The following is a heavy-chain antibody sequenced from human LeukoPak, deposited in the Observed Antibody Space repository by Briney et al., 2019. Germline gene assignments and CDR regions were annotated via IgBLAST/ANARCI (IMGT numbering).Heavy chain of an antibody. J-gene: IGHJ4*02. CDR1: GDSISTSNSY. V-gene: IGHV4-39*07. CDR2: IYYSGST. CDR3: ARVQSYFDY. Sequence: SETLSLTCTVSGDSISTSNSYWGWIRQPPGKGLEWIGSIYYSGSTYYNPSLKSRVTISVDTSKNQFSLKLSSVTAADTAVYYCARVQSYFDYWGQGTLVTVSS.